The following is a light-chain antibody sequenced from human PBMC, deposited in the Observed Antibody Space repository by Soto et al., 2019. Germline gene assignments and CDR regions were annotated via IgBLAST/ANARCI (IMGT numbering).Light chain of an antibody. V-gene: IGKV3-20*01. J-gene: IGKJ4*01. CDR3: QQYDNWPLT. Sequence: EIVLTQSPGTLSLSPGERATLSCRASQSVSSSYLAWYQQKPGQAPRLLIYDASNRATGIPARFSGSGSGTDFTLTISSLEPDDFAVYYCQQYDNWPLTFGGGTKVDIK. CDR2: DAS. CDR1: QSVSSSY.